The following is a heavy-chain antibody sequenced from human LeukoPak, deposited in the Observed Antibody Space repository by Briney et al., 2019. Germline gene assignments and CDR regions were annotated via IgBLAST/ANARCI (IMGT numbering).Heavy chain of an antibody. CDR1: GYTFTSYG. Sequence: ASVKVSCKASGYTFTSYGISWVRQAPGQGLEWMGWISAYNGNTNYAQKLQGRVTMTTDTSTSTAYMELRSLRSDDTAVYYCARDQRMVRGVIPRYYYGMDVWGQGTTVTVSS. D-gene: IGHD3-10*01. J-gene: IGHJ6*02. V-gene: IGHV1-18*01. CDR2: ISAYNGNT. CDR3: ARDQRMVRGVIPRYYYGMDV.